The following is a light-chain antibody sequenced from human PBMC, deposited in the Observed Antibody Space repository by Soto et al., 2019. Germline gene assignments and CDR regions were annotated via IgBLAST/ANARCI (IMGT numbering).Light chain of an antibody. Sequence: DIQMTQSPSSLSASVGDRVTITCRASQSISNYLNWYQQKPGKAPKLLIYAASSLDSGVPARFSGSGSGTDFTLTISSLQPEDFALYYCQQSYNTPRTFGQGTQLEIK. J-gene: IGKJ2*01. CDR3: QQSYNTPRT. V-gene: IGKV1-39*01. CDR2: AAS. CDR1: QSISNY.